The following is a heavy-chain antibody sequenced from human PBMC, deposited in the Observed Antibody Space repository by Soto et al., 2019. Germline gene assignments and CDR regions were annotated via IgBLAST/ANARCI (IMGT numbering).Heavy chain of an antibody. Sequence: TLALTCAVSGGSISSSGYSWSWIRQPPGKGLEWIGYIYHSGSTYYNPSLKSRVTISVDRSKNQFSLKLSSVTAADTAVYYCASSSVTIFGVVNWFDHWGQGTLVTVSS. J-gene: IGHJ5*02. CDR2: IYHSGST. CDR3: ASSSVTIFGVVNWFDH. CDR1: GGSISSSGYS. V-gene: IGHV4-30-2*01. D-gene: IGHD3-3*01.